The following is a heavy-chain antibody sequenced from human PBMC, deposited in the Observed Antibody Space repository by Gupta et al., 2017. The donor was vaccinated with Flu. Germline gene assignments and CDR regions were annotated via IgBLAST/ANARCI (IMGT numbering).Heavy chain of an antibody. CDR1: SY. V-gene: IGHV3-74*03. J-gene: IGHJ4*02. CDR2: INPDGSST. CDR3: ATVTSGC. Sequence: SYLQWVRQAPGKGLVWVSRINPDGSSTTYAESVKGRFTISRDNAKNTLYLQMNSLGDDDTAVYYRATVTSGCWGQGTLVTVSS. D-gene: IGHD4-17*01.